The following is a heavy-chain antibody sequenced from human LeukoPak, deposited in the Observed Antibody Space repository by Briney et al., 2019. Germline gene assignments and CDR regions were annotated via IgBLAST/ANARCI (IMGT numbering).Heavy chain of an antibody. CDR2: INAGNGNT. Sequence: ASVKVSCKASGYTFPSYAMHWARQAPGQRPEWMGWINAGNGNTEYSLKFQDRVTITRDTSASTAYMELSSPRSEDTAVYYCARASYGDFSNYFDYWGQGTLVTVS. CDR3: ARASYGDFSNYFDY. V-gene: IGHV1-3*01. J-gene: IGHJ4*02. D-gene: IGHD4-17*01. CDR1: GYTFPSYA.